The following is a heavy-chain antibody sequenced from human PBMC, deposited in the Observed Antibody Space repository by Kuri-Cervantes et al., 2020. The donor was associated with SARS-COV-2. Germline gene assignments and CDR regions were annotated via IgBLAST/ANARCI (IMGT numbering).Heavy chain of an antibody. CDR3: ARSVNDFWSGYAVSLSTNYFDY. V-gene: IGHV4-39*01. J-gene: IGHJ4*02. CDR2: IYYSGST. Sequence: GSLRLSCTVSGGSVSSSSYYWGWIRQPPGKGLEWIGSIYYSGSTYYNPSLKSRVTISVDTSKNQFSLKLSSVTAAHTAVYYCARSVNDFWSGYAVSLSTNYFDYWGQGTLVTVSS. D-gene: IGHD3-3*01. CDR1: GGSVSSSSYY.